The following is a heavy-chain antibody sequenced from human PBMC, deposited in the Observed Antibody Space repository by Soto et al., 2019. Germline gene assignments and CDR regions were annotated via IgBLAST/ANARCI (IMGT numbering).Heavy chain of an antibody. CDR1: GYTFTNCG. V-gene: IGHV1-3*01. Sequence: RASVKVSCKASGYTFTNCGVHWVRQAPGQRLEWMGWINAGDGNTKYSRNFQGRVTITRDTSASTAYMELSSLRSEDTAVYYCVRDGAVAGNINFDFWGQGTLVTVSS. D-gene: IGHD6-19*01. CDR3: VRDGAVAGNINFDF. J-gene: IGHJ4*02. CDR2: INAGDGNT.